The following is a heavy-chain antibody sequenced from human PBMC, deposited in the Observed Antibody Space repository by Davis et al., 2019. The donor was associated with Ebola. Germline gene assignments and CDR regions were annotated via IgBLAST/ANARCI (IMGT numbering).Heavy chain of an antibody. CDR1: GGSFSGYY. CDR3: ARLRQLVPYYYYGMDV. Sequence: SETLSLTCAVYGGSFSGYYWSWIRQPPGKGLEWIGEINHSGSTNYNPSLKSRFTISVDTSKNQFSPKLSSVTAADTAVYYCARLRQLVPYYYYGMDVWGQGTTVTVSS. CDR2: INHSGST. V-gene: IGHV4-34*01. J-gene: IGHJ6*02. D-gene: IGHD6-6*01.